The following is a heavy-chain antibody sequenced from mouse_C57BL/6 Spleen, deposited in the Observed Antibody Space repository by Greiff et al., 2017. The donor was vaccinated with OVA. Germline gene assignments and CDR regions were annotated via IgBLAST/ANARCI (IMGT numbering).Heavy chain of an antibody. CDR3: ARPYDVYWYFDV. J-gene: IGHJ1*03. CDR2: IYPSDSET. D-gene: IGHD2-12*01. V-gene: IGHV1-61*01. CDR1: GYTFTSYW. Sequence: VQLQQPGAELVRPGSSVKLSCKASGYTFTSYWMDWVKQRPGQGLEWIGNIYPSDSETHYNQKFKDKATLTVDKSSSTAYMQLSSLTSEDSAVYYCARPYDVYWYFDVWGTGTTVTVSS.